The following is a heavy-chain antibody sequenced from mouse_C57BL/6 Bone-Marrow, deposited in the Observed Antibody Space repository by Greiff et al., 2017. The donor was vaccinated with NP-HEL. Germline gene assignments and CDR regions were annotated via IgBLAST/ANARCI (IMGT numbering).Heavy chain of an antibody. CDR1: GYTFTSYW. CDR2: IYPGSGST. J-gene: IGHJ2*01. D-gene: IGHD1-1*01. CDR3: ARPHYYGSSLGY. Sequence: QVQLQQSGAELVKPGASVKMSCKASGYTFTSYWITWVKQRPGQGLEWIGDIYPGSGSTNYNEKFKSKATLTVDTSSSTAYMQLSSLTSEDSAVYYCARPHYYGSSLGYWGQGTTLTVSS. V-gene: IGHV1-55*01.